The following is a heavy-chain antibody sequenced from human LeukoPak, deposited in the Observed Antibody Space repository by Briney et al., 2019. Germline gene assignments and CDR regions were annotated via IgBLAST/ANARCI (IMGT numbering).Heavy chain of an antibody. Sequence: SVNVSYTPSGGTFSTYAISWVRQAPGQGLEGMGRIMPILGIANEGQKFQGRVTINADKSTTTAYMELSSLRSEDTAVYYCARDRWASNGVSDYWGQGTLVTVSS. J-gene: IGHJ4*02. CDR1: GGTFSTYA. D-gene: IGHD1-1*01. V-gene: IGHV1-69*04. CDR3: ARDRWASNGVSDY. CDR2: IMPILGIA.